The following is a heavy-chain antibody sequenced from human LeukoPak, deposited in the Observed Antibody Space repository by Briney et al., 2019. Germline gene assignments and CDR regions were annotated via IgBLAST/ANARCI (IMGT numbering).Heavy chain of an antibody. CDR1: GFTFSSYW. V-gene: IGHV3-74*01. CDR3: ARDLSDYGDAYYYGMDV. J-gene: IGHJ6*02. D-gene: IGHD4-17*01. Sequence: GGSLRLSCAASGFTFSSYWTHWVRQAPGKGLVWVSRINSDGSSTSYADSVKGRFTISRDNAKNTLYLQMNSLRAEDTAVYYCARDLSDYGDAYYYGMDVWGQGTTVTVSS. CDR2: INSDGSST.